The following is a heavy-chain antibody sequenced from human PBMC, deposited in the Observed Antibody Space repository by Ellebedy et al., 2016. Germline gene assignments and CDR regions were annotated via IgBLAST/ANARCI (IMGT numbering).Heavy chain of an antibody. CDR1: GGTFSSYA. D-gene: IGHD3-3*01. CDR2: IIPILGIA. CDR3: AREETWGVTIFGVVIN. V-gene: IGHV1-69*04. J-gene: IGHJ4*02. Sequence: ASVKVSCKASGGTFSSYAISWVRQAPGQGLEWMGRIIPILGIANYAQKFQCRFTITADKSTSTAYMELSSLRSEDTAVYYCAREETWGVTIFGVVINWGQGTLVTVSS.